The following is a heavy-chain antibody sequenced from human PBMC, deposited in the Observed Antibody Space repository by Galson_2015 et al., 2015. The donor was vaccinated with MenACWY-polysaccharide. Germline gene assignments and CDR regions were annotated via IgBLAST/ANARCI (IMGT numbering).Heavy chain of an antibody. CDR2: IRSSGTNT. CDR1: GFTFTSYA. V-gene: IGHV3-23*01. CDR3: AKDSTDFWSVAGRFDH. D-gene: IGHD3-3*01. Sequence: LRLSCAASGFTFTSYAMSWVRQAPGKGLEWVPAIRSSGTNTYYADSVKGRFTISRDNFKNTLYLQMNSLRAEDTAVYYCAKDSTDFWSVAGRFDHWGQGTLVTVSS. J-gene: IGHJ5*02.